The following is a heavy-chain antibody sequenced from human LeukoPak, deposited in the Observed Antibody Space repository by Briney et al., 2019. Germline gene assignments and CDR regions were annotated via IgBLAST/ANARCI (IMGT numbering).Heavy chain of an antibody. J-gene: IGHJ5*02. V-gene: IGHV3-23*01. CDR1: HFTFNRYR. CDR2: ISGSGGST. D-gene: IGHD2-21*01. Sequence: GGSLRLSCAASHFTFNRYRMRWVRQAPGKGLEWVSGISGSGGSTYYADSVKGRFTISRDNSKNTLYLQMNSLRAEDTAVYYCASSSLFSWGQGTLVTVSS. CDR3: ASSSLFS.